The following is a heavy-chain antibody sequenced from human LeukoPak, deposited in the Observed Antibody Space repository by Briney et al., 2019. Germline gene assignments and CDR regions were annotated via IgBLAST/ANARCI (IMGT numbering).Heavy chain of an antibody. Sequence: ASVKVSCKAFGYTFTSYYMHWVRQAPGQGLEWMGIINPSGGSTSYAQKFQGRVTMTRDMSTSTVYMELSSLRSEDTAVYYCAGIAARTNWFDPWGQGTLVTVSS. J-gene: IGHJ5*02. D-gene: IGHD6-6*01. V-gene: IGHV1-46*01. CDR3: AGIAARTNWFDP. CDR2: INPSGGST. CDR1: GYTFTSYY.